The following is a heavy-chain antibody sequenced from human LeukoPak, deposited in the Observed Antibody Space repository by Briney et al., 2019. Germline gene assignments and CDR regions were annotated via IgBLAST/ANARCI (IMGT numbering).Heavy chain of an antibody. CDR3: ARGPQWRVPYFDY. D-gene: IGHD6-19*01. Sequence: GGSLRLSCAASGFTFSSYSMNWVRQAAGKGLEWVSSISSSNSYIYYADSVKGRFTISRDNAKNSLYLQMNSLRAEDTAVYYCARGPQWRVPYFDYWGQGTLVTVSS. CDR1: GFTFSSYS. J-gene: IGHJ4*02. V-gene: IGHV3-21*01. CDR2: ISSSNSYI.